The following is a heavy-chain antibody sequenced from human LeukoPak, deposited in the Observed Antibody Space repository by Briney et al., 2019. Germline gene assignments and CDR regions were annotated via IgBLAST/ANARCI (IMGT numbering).Heavy chain of an antibody. CDR2: IHYTGST. V-gene: IGHV4-59*01. J-gene: IGHJ6*04. D-gene: IGHD2-15*01. CDR3: ARGWVVVVPLDV. CDR1: GGSISSYY. Sequence: SETLSLTCTVSGGSISSYYWSWIRQSPGKGLECIGYIHYTGSTNYNPSLKSRVTISVETSKNQFSLKLKSVTAADTAVYYCARGWVVVVPLDVWGKGTTVTVSS.